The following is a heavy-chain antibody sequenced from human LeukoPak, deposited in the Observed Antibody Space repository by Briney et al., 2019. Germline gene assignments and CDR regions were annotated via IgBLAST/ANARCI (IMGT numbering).Heavy chain of an antibody. CDR1: GGSISSYY. J-gene: IGHJ6*03. CDR2: IYTSGST. D-gene: IGHD3/OR15-3a*01. Sequence: PSETLSLTCTVSGGSISSYYWSWIRQPAGKGLEWIGRIYTSGSTNYNPSLKSRVTISVDTSKNQFSLKLSSVTAADTAVYYCAREILDYYYYYYYMDVWGKGTTVTISS. CDR3: AREILDYYYYYYYMDV. V-gene: IGHV4-4*07.